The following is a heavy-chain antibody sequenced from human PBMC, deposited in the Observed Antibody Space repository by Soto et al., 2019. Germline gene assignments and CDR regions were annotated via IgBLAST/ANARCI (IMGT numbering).Heavy chain of an antibody. Sequence: QVQLVQSGAEVKKPGSSVKVSCKASGGTFSSYSINWVRQAPGQGLEWMGGIIPIFGTANNAQKFQGRVTITADKSTSTAYMELSSLRSADTAVYYCARGGPIVVVVAATAPYYYYGMDVWGQGTTVTVSS. J-gene: IGHJ6*02. D-gene: IGHD2-15*01. CDR3: ARGGPIVVVVAATAPYYYYGMDV. CDR1: GGTFSSYS. V-gene: IGHV1-69*06. CDR2: IIPIFGTA.